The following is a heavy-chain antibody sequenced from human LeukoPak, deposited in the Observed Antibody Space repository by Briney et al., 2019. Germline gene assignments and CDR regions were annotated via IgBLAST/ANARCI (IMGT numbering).Heavy chain of an antibody. J-gene: IGHJ4*02. CDR3: ATPRGRGYSYGPRPFDY. Sequence: SVKVSCKASGGTFSSYAISWVRQAPGQGLEWMGGIIPIFGTANYAQKFQGRVTITTDESTSTAYMELSSLRSEDTAVYYCATPRGRGYSYGPRPFDYWGQETLVTVSS. V-gene: IGHV1-69*05. CDR1: GGTFSSYA. D-gene: IGHD5-18*01. CDR2: IIPIFGTA.